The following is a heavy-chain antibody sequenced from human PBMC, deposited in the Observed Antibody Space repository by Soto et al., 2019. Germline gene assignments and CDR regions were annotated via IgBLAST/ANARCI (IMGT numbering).Heavy chain of an antibody. CDR2: IYHTGNA. Sequence: LETLPLTRSVSCYSSSNTRFYWAWIRQPPGEGLEWIGSIYHTGNAYYNPSLKSRVTISVDTSKNQFSLKLTSVTAADTAVYYCARRYGYSFDYWGQGTLVTVSS. CDR1: CYSSSNTRFY. V-gene: IGHV4-39*01. D-gene: IGHD1-1*01. CDR3: ARRYGYSFDY. J-gene: IGHJ4*02.